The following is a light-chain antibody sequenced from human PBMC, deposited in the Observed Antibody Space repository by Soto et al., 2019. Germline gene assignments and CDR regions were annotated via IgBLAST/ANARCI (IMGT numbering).Light chain of an antibody. Sequence: DIQMTQSPSSLSASVGDRVTITCRASQSISRFLNWYQQKSGKPPQLLIYAASSLQSGVPSRFSGSRSGTDFTLTTRSLQPEDFATYYCQQTYITPPWTFGQGSKVEIK. J-gene: IGKJ1*01. CDR2: AAS. CDR3: QQTYITPPWT. V-gene: IGKV1-39*01. CDR1: QSISRF.